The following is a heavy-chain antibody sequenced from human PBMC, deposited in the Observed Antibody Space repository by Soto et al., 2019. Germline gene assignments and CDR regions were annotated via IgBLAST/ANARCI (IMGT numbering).Heavy chain of an antibody. Sequence: GGSLRLSCTASGFTFVDYAMSWFRQAPGKGLEWVGFIRSKAYGGTTEYAASVKGRFTISRDDSKSIAYLQMNSLKTEDTAVYYCTRRVVVVPAAIVGSAFDIWGQGTMVTVSS. CDR1: GFTFVDYA. V-gene: IGHV3-49*03. CDR2: IRSKAYGGTT. CDR3: TRRVVVVPAAIVGSAFDI. D-gene: IGHD2-2*02. J-gene: IGHJ3*02.